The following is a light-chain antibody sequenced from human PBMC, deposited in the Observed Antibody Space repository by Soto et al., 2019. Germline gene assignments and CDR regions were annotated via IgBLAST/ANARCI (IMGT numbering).Light chain of an antibody. CDR3: QHSYDTPPYT. CDR1: QSISSY. V-gene: IGKV1-39*01. CDR2: SAS. Sequence: DIQMTQSPSSLSASVGDRVTIPCRASQSISSYVNSYQQKPGKAPKLLVYSASTLQSGVPSRFSASGSGTDFALTISNLQPEDFATYYCQHSYDTPPYTFGQGTKLEIK. J-gene: IGKJ2*01.